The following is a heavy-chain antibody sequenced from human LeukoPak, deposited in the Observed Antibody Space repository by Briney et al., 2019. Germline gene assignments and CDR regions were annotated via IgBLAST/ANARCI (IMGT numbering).Heavy chain of an antibody. D-gene: IGHD3-22*01. CDR1: GYTFTSYD. CDR2: MNPNSGNT. Sequence: ASVEVSCKASGYTFTSYDINWVRQATGQGLEWMGWMNPNSGNTGYAQKFQGRVTNTRNTSISTAYMELSSLRSEDTALYYCAKDWAYSSGYYQEGYFDYWGQGTLVTVSS. V-gene: IGHV1-8*03. J-gene: IGHJ4*02. CDR3: AKDWAYSSGYYQEGYFDY.